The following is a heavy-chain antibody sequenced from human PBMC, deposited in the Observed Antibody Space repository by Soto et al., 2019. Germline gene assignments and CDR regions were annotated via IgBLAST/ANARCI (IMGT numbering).Heavy chain of an antibody. CDR1: GGSFSSYS. CDR2: IIPIFGAT. D-gene: IGHD6-6*01. V-gene: IGHV1-69*13. Sequence: SVKVSCKASGGSFSSYSISWVRQAPGQGLEWMGGIIPIFGATNYAQKFQGRVTISADESTSTAYMEVSGLRSEDTAVYYCARDGDHTAARHWGQGTLVTVSS. CDR3: ARDGDHTAARH. J-gene: IGHJ4*02.